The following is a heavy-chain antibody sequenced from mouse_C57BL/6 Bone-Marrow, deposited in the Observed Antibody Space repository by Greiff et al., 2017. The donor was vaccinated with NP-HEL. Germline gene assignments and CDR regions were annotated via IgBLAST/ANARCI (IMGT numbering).Heavy chain of an antibody. CDR1: GYTFTDYY. D-gene: IGHD2-10*02. CDR3: ARKYGNYAMDY. V-gene: IGHV1-26*01. Sequence: EVQLQQSGPELVKPGASVKISCKASGYTFTDYYMNWVKQSHGKSLEWIGDINPNNGGTSYNQKFKGKATLTVDKSSSTAYMELRSLTSEESAVYYCARKYGNYAMDYWGQGTSVTVSS. CDR2: INPNNGGT. J-gene: IGHJ4*01.